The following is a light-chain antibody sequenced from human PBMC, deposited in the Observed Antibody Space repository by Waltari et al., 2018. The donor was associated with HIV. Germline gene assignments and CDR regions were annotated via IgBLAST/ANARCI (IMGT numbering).Light chain of an antibody. V-gene: IGLV6-57*01. CDR1: SGNIARYF. J-gene: IGLJ2*01. CDR3: QSYYLNNVV. CDR2: EDK. Sequence: NFMLTQPHSLSESPGKTVTLSCTRSSGNIARYFFQRYQQRPGSSPTTVIYEDKRRPSGVPERFSGSIDTSSNAASLTIAGLETEDEADYYCQSYYLNNVVFGGGTKLTVL.